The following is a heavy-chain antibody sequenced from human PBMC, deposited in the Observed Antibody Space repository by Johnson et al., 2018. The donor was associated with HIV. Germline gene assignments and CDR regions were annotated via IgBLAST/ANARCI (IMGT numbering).Heavy chain of an antibody. CDR2: IYRGGTT. Sequence: EVQLVESGGGLVQPGGSLRLSCAASGFTVSRNYMSWVRQAPGKGLEWVAVIYRGGTTYYADSVKGRFTISRDTSENTVHLQMNDLRAEDTAGYYWAREALPRGLESSFGGAFDIWCQGTMVTVSS. J-gene: IGHJ3*02. CDR3: AREALPRGLESSFGGAFDI. V-gene: IGHV3-66*01. CDR1: GFTVSRNY. D-gene: IGHD4-23*01.